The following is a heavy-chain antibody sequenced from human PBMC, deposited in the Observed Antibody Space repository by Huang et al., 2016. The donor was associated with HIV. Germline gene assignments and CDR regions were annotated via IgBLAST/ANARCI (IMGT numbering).Heavy chain of an antibody. V-gene: IGHV3-21*05. CDR2: ISTSSSFI. Sequence: EVQLVDSGGGLVKPGGSLRLSCAASGFSLDSFNMFWVRQTPAKGLEWVAYISTSSSFIEYAGSVKGRFSISRDNAKNSLYLQMNSLRGEDTAVYYCVKDRGQQLSPFDSWGQGTLVTVSS. CDR1: GFSLDSFN. D-gene: IGHD6-13*01. CDR3: VKDRGQQLSPFDS. J-gene: IGHJ4*02.